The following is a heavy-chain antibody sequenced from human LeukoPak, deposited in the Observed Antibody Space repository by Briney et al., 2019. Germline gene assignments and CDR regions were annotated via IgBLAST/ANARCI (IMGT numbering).Heavy chain of an antibody. Sequence: GGSLRLSCAASGFTFNYYAINWVRQAPGKGLEWVAIISDDGTHQYYADSVKGRFTISRDDSKNMVFLQMNSLRPEDSAVYYCARDDVGLATTAHYFDSWGQGTLVTVS. V-gene: IGHV3-30-3*01. CDR1: GFTFNYYA. CDR2: ISDDGTHQ. CDR3: ARDDVGLATTAHYFDS. J-gene: IGHJ4*02. D-gene: IGHD5-12*01.